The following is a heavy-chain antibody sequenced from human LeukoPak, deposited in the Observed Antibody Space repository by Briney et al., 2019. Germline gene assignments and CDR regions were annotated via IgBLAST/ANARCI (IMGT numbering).Heavy chain of an antibody. D-gene: IGHD3/OR15-3a*01. CDR2: IYYSGST. Sequence: SETLSLTCTVSGGSISSYYWSWIRQPPGKGLEWIGYIYYSGSTYYNPSLKSRVTISIDTSKNQFSLKVNSVTAADTAVYYCARDPDFWTGYYYFDYWGQGSLVTVSS. CDR3: ARDPDFWTGYYYFDY. J-gene: IGHJ4*02. CDR1: GGSISSYY. V-gene: IGHV4-59*12.